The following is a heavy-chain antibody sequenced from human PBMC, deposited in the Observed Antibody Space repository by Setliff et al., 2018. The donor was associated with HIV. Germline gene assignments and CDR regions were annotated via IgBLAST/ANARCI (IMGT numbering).Heavy chain of an antibody. V-gene: IGHV3-7*01. D-gene: IGHD3-22*01. CDR2: INQDESQK. J-gene: IGHJ4*02. CDR3: ARGNYDRDY. CDR1: GFTFSGNW. Sequence: PGGSLRLSCAASGFTFSGNWMSWVRQAPGKGLEWVANINQDESQKYYVGSVKGRFTISRDNAKNSLFLQMNSLRVEDTAVYYCARGNYDRDYWGQGTLVTVSS.